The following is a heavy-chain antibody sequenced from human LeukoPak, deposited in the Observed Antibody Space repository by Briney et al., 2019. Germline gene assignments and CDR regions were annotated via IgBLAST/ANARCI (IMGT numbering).Heavy chain of an antibody. CDR1: GYTFTSYG. V-gene: IGHV1-2*02. CDR3: ARDPWQWLAFWFDP. Sequence: ASVKVSCKASGYTFTSYGISWVRQAPGQGLEWMGWINPNSGGTNYAQKFQGRVTMTRDTSISTAYMELSRLRSDDTAVYYCARDPWQWLAFWFDPWGQGTLVTVSS. D-gene: IGHD6-19*01. CDR2: INPNSGGT. J-gene: IGHJ5*02.